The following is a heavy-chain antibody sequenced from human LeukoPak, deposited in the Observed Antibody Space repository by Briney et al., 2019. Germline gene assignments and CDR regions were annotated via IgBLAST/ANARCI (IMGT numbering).Heavy chain of an antibody. CDR2: IIPIFCTA. V-gene: IGHV1-69*13. CDR3: ARTRPITIFGVVEPDY. J-gene: IGHJ4*02. D-gene: IGHD3-3*01. Sequence: SSVKVSCKASGGTFSSYAISWVRQAPGQGLAWMGGIIPIFCTANYAPMFQGTVTITADESTSTAYMELSSLRSEDTAVYYCARTRPITIFGVVEPDYWGQGTLVTVSS. CDR1: GGTFSSYA.